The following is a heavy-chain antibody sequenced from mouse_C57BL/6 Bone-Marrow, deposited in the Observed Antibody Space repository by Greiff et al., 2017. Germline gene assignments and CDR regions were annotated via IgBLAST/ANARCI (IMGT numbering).Heavy chain of an antibody. V-gene: IGHV14-4*01. CDR1: GFNIKDDY. J-gene: IGHJ2*01. CDR2: IDPENGDT. Sequence: VQLQQSGAELVRPGASVKLSCTASGFNIKDDYMHWVKQRPEQGLEWIGWIDPENGDTEYASKFQGKATITADTSSNTAYLQLSSLTSEDTAVYYCTTGRLYYFYYWGQGTTLTVSS. CDR3: TTGRLYYFYY.